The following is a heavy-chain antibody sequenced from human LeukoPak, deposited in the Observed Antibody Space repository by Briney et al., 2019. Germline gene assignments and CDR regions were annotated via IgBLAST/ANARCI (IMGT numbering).Heavy chain of an antibody. Sequence: GGSLRLSCAASGFTLSSYAMSWVRQAPGKGLEWVSAISDTGNTYHADSVKGRFTISRGSSKNTLFLQMNRLRPEDAAVYYCAKAPVTTCRGAFCYPFDYWGLGTLVTVSS. D-gene: IGHD2-15*01. J-gene: IGHJ4*02. V-gene: IGHV3-23*01. CDR1: GFTLSSYA. CDR2: ISDTGNT. CDR3: AKAPVTTCRGAFCYPFDY.